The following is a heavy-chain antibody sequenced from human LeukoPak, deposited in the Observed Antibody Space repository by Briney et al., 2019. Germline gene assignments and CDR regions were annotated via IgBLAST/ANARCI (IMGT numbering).Heavy chain of an antibody. V-gene: IGHV3-48*01. J-gene: IGHJ5*02. Sequence: GSLRLSCVASGITFSTYSMNWVRQAPGKGLEWVSYISSFSGTINYADSVKGRFTISRDNAKNSLYLQMNSLRAEDTAVYYCARETIDSSRPGPPRMIYNWFDPWGQGTLVTVSS. CDR1: GITFSTYS. CDR2: ISSFSGTI. CDR3: ARETIDSSRPGPPRMIYNWFDP. D-gene: IGHD3-22*01.